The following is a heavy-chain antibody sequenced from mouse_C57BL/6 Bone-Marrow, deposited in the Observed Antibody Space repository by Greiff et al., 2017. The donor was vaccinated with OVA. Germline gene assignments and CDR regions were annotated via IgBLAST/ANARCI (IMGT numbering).Heavy chain of an antibody. D-gene: IGHD1-1*01. CDR2: IYPRSGNT. V-gene: IGHV1-81*01. CDR1: GYTFTSYG. J-gene: IGHJ2*01. Sequence: VKLQESGAELARPGASVKLSCRASGYTFTSYGISWVKQRTGQGLEWIGEIYPRSGNTYYNEKFKGKATLTADKSSSTAYMELRSLTSEDSAVYFCARRGDLRSDYWGQGTTLTVSS. CDR3: ARRGDLRSDY.